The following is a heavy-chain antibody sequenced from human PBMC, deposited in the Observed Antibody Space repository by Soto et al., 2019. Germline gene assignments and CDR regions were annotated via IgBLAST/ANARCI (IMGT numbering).Heavy chain of an antibody. CDR1: GFTFSNYA. CDR3: ATGRQMGY. Sequence: DVQVLESGGDLVQPGESLRLSCAASGFTFSNYAMTWVRQAPGKGLEWASTMSGSGDSIYYADSVKGRFTISRDNSKNTLYLQMNSLRADDWAVYYCATGRQMGYWGQGTLVIVSS. V-gene: IGHV3-23*01. CDR2: MSGSGDSI. J-gene: IGHJ4*02. D-gene: IGHD7-27*01.